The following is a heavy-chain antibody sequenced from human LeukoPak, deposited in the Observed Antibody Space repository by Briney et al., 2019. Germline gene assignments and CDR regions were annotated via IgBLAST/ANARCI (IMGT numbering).Heavy chain of an antibody. CDR2: ISYDGSNK. Sequence: GGSLRLSCAASGFTFSSYAMHWVRQAPGKGLEWVAVISYDGSNKYYADSVKGRFTISRDNSKNTLYLQMNSLRAEDTAVYYCARGFSGYCSGGSCYDDAFDIWGRGTMVTVSS. V-gene: IGHV3-30-3*01. D-gene: IGHD2-15*01. CDR1: GFTFSSYA. CDR3: ARGFSGYCSGGSCYDDAFDI. J-gene: IGHJ3*02.